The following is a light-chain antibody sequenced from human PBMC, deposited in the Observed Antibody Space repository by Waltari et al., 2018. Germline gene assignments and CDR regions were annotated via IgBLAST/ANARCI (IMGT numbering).Light chain of an antibody. J-gene: IGLJ3*02. Sequence: QLVLTQSPSASASLGASVKLTCTLSSGLSSNVIAWLQQQPEKGPRYLMKVTRDGSHSKGDEIPDRFSGSISGAERYLTISSLQSEDEADYYCQTGGHGTWVFGGGTKLTVL. CDR2: VTRDGSH. CDR1: SGLSSNV. CDR3: QTGGHGTWV. V-gene: IGLV4-69*01.